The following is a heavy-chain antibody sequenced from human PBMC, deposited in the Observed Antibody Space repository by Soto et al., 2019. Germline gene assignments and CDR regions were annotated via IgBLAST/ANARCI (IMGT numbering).Heavy chain of an antibody. CDR2: IWYDGSRK. D-gene: IGHD2-21*02. CDR3: ESEDSFRDRTAA. CDR1: GFTFSNYG. J-gene: IGHJ5*02. Sequence: QVQLVESGGGVVQPGRSLTVSCAAAGFTFSNYGMHWVRQAPDKGMEWVAVIWYDGSRKDYADYVKGGFTISRNDSKKTLYLEMNSLRVDDTAVYYCESEDSFRDRTAAWGQGTLVTVSS. V-gene: IGHV3-33*01.